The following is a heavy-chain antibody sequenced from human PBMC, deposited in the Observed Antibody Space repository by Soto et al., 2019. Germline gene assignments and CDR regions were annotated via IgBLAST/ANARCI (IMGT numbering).Heavy chain of an antibody. V-gene: IGHV3-23*01. D-gene: IGHD5-12*01. CDR3: STWDGYGDY. CDR1: GFVFGRNS. J-gene: IGHJ4*02. Sequence: EVQLLESGGDLIHPGGSLRLSCAASGFVFGRNSMTWVRQTPGKGLEWVAGISAGGDLSWHADFVKGRFTISRDNSKNMVYLQMNNLRVDDTAVYFCSTWDGYGDYWGRGALVTVSA. CDR2: ISAGGDLS.